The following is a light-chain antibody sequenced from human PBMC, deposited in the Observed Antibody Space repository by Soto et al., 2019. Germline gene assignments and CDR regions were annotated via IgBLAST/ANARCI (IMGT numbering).Light chain of an antibody. CDR1: SSDVDTYNY. CDR3: TSYTDSVI. J-gene: IGLJ2*01. CDR2: EVA. Sequence: QSVLTQPASVSGSPGQSITISCTGTSSDVDTYNYVSWYQQHPGKAPKLIIYEVANRPSGVSNRFSGSKSGNTASLTISGLQAEDEGDYYCTSYTDSVIFGGGTKLTVL. V-gene: IGLV2-14*01.